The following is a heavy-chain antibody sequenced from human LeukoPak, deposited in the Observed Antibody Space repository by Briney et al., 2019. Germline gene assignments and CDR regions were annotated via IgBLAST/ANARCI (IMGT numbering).Heavy chain of an antibody. CDR2: IKSKTDGGTT. CDR1: GFTFSSYA. D-gene: IGHD3-3*01. V-gene: IGHV3-15*01. CDR3: TTGDVLRFLEWSS. J-gene: IGHJ5*02. Sequence: GGSLRLSCAASGFTFSSYAMSWVRQAPGKGLEWVGRIKSKTDGGTTDYAAPVKGRFTISRDDSKNTLYLQMNSLKTEDTAVYYCTTGDVLRFLEWSSWGQGTLVTVSS.